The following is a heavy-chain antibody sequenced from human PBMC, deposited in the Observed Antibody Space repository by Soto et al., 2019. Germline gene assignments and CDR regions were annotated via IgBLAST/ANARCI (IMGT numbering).Heavy chain of an antibody. CDR3: ARDVPAYSGYDYTVDY. Sequence: EVQLVESGGGLVQPGGSLRLSCAASGFTLSSYWMSWVRQAPGKGLEWVANIKEDGQEKSNVDSVKGRFTISRENAKNSLYLQMNSLRAEDSAVYYCARDVPAYSGYDYTVDYWGQGALVTVSS. J-gene: IGHJ4*02. D-gene: IGHD5-12*01. V-gene: IGHV3-7*01. CDR2: IKEDGQEK. CDR1: GFTLSSYW.